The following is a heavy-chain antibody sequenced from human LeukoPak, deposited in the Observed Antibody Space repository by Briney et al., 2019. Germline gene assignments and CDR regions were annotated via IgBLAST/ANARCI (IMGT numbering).Heavy chain of an antibody. J-gene: IGHJ6*02. CDR2: INHSVST. Sequence: SETLCLTCAVYGGSFSGCYWSRIRQPPGKELEWIGEINHSVSTNYNPSLKSRVTISVDTSKNQFSLKLSSVTAADTAVYYCARGSRYGSGSYSYYYYYGMDVWGQGTTATVSS. CDR3: ARGSRYGSGSYSYYYYYGMDV. CDR1: GGSFSGCY. V-gene: IGHV4-34*01. D-gene: IGHD3-10*01.